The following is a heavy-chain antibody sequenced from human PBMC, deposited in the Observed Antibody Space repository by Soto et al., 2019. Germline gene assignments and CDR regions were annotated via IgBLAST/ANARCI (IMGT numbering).Heavy chain of an antibody. CDR3: AKDSGSGSDYYYYMDV. D-gene: IGHD1-1*01. CDR2: ISWNSGSI. CDR1: GFAFDDYA. Sequence: GGSLRLSCAASGFAFDDYAMHWVQQAPGKGLEWVSGISWNSGSIGYADSVKGRFTISRDNAKNSLYLQMNSLRAEDTALYYCAKDSGSGSDYYYYMDVWGKGTTVTVSS. J-gene: IGHJ6*03. V-gene: IGHV3-9*01.